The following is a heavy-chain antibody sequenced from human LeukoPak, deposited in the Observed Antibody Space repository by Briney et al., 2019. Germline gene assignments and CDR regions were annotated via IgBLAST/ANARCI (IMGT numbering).Heavy chain of an antibody. V-gene: IGHV3-23*01. J-gene: IGHJ6*03. D-gene: IGHD2-2*01. CDR1: GLTFSTYA. Sequence: PGGSLRLSSAVSGLTFSTYAMSWVRQAPGRRLEWVSSISGNGATTYYADSVKGRFTISRDNSKNTAFLQMSGLRAEDTAVYYAVANMYNYMDVWGKGTTVTVSS. CDR2: ISGNGATT. CDR3: VANMYNYMDV.